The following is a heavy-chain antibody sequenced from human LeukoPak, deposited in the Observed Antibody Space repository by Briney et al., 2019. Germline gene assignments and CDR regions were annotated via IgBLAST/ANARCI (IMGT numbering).Heavy chain of an antibody. D-gene: IGHD3-9*01. CDR1: GYTFTSYG. CDR2: ISAYNGNT. CDR3: ATMKGRLRYFDWLLPPNGPVGCFQH. Sequence: ASVKVSCTASGYTFTSYGISWVRQAPGQGLEWMGWISAYNGNTNYAQKLQGRVTMTEDTSTDTAYMELSSLRSEDTAVYYCATMKGRLRYFDWLLPPNGPVGCFQHWGQGTLVTVSS. V-gene: IGHV1-18*01. J-gene: IGHJ1*01.